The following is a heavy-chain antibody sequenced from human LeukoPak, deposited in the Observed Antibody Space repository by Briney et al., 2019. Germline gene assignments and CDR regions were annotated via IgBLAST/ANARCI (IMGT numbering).Heavy chain of an antibody. Sequence: ASVKVSCKASGGTFSSYAISWVRQAPGQGLEWMGGIIPIFGTANYAQKFQGRVTITADESTSTAYMELSSLRSEDTAVYYCASSAKGSHSLTDFDYWGQGTLVTVSS. D-gene: IGHD1-26*01. CDR1: GGTFSSYA. CDR3: ASSAKGSHSLTDFDY. CDR2: IIPIFGTA. J-gene: IGHJ4*02. V-gene: IGHV1-69*13.